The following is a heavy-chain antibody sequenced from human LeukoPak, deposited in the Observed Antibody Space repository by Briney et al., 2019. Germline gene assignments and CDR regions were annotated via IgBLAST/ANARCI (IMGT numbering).Heavy chain of an antibody. CDR1: GFTFSSYG. J-gene: IGHJ4*02. D-gene: IGHD3-22*01. Sequence: GGSLRLSCAASGFTFSSYGMHWVRQAPGKGLEWVAVISYDGSNKYYADSVKGRFTISRDNSKNTLYLQMNSLRAEDTAVYYRAKDQGSSGNLFDYWGQGALVTVSS. V-gene: IGHV3-30*18. CDR2: ISYDGSNK. CDR3: AKDQGSSGNLFDY.